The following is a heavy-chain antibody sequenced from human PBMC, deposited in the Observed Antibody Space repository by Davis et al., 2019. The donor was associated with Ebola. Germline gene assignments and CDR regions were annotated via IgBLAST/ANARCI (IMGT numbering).Heavy chain of an antibody. Sequence: PGGSLRLSCAASGFSFATFYMSWVRQAPGKGLEWVSFIYTGGETYYTDPVKGRFTISRDNSKNMLFLHMNRLKVEDTAVYYCARGMAGANREPLVLVSWGQGTSVIVSS. CDR2: IYTGGET. J-gene: IGHJ3*01. V-gene: IGHV3-53*01. D-gene: IGHD6-19*01. CDR3: ARGMAGANREPLVLVS. CDR1: GFSFATFY.